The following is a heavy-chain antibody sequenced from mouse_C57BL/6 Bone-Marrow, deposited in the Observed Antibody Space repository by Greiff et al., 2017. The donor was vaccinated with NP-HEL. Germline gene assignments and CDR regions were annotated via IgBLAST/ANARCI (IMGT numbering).Heavy chain of an antibody. D-gene: IGHD3-3*01. V-gene: IGHV1-81*01. CDR3: AREGPWAMDY. J-gene: IGHJ4*01. CDR1: GYTFTSYG. CDR2: IYPRSGNT. Sequence: LVESGAELARPGASVKLSCKASGYTFTSYGISWVKQRTGQGLEWIGEIYPRSGNTYYNEKFKGKATLTADKSSSTAYMELRSLTSEDSAVYFCAREGPWAMDYWGQGTSVTVSS.